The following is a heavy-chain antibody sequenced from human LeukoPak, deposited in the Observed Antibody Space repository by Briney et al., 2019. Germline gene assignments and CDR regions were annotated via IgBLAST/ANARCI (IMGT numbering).Heavy chain of an antibody. Sequence: GGSLRLSCAASGFTFSSYWMTWVRQAPGKGLEWVANIKQDGSEKNYVDFVKGRFTISRDNAKNSLYLQMNSLRVEDTALYYCARGGTRVYSPSDYWGQGTRVTVSS. CDR3: ARGGTRVYSPSDY. J-gene: IGHJ4*02. CDR1: GFTFSSYW. D-gene: IGHD5-18*01. CDR2: IKQDGSEK. V-gene: IGHV3-7*01.